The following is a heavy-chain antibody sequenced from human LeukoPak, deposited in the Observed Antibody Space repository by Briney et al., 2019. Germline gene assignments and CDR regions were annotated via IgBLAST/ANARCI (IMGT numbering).Heavy chain of an antibody. D-gene: IGHD1-1*01. J-gene: IGHJ3*02. CDR3: ARTTLAGAFDI. Sequence: PSETLSLTCAVYGGSFSGYYWSWIRQPPGKGLEWIGEINHSGSTNYNPSLKSRVTISVDTSKNQFSLKLSSVTAADTAVYYCARTTLAGAFDIWGQGTMVTVSS. CDR2: INHSGST. CDR1: GGSFSGYY. V-gene: IGHV4-34*01.